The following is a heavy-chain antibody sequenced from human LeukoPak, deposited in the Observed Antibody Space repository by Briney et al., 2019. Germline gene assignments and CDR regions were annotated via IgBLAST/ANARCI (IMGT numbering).Heavy chain of an antibody. D-gene: IGHD6-19*01. CDR2: ISYDGSNK. V-gene: IGHV3-30-3*01. J-gene: IGHJ4*02. CDR3: ARPPEIAVAGAFDY. Sequence: GGSLRLSCAASGFTFSSYAMHWVRQAPGKGLEWVAVISYDGSNKYYADSVKGRFTISRDNSKNTLYLQMNSLRAEDTAVYYCARPPEIAVAGAFDYWGQGTLVTVPS. CDR1: GFTFSSYA.